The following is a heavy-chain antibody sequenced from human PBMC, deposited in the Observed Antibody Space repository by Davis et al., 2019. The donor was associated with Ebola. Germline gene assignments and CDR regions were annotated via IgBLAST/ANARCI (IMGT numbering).Heavy chain of an antibody. J-gene: IGHJ3*02. CDR2: INHSGST. D-gene: IGHD3-3*01. Sequence: PGGSLRLSCAVSGGSFSGYYWSWFRQPPGKGLEWIGEINHSGSTNYNPSLTSRVTISVDTSKNQFSLKLSHVTAADTAVYYCARPLYYDFWSGYYDAFDIWGQGTMVTVSS. V-gene: IGHV4-34*01. CDR3: ARPLYYDFWSGYYDAFDI. CDR1: GGSFSGYY.